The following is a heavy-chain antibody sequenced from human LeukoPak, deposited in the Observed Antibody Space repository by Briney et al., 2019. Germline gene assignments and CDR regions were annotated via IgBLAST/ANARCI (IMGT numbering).Heavy chain of an antibody. Sequence: PGGSLRLSCAASGFTFSSYWMSWVRQALGKGLEWVAHIKHDGSEKYYVDSVKGGFTISRDNAKNSLYLQMNSLRAEDTAVYYCARGHEGYCSSTSCARNAFDIWGQGTMVTVSS. CDR2: IKHDGSEK. CDR3: ARGHEGYCSSTSCARNAFDI. J-gene: IGHJ3*02. V-gene: IGHV3-7*04. D-gene: IGHD2-2*01. CDR1: GFTFSSYW.